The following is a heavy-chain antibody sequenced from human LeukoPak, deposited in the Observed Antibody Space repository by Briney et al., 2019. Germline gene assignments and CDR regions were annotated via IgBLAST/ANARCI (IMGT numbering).Heavy chain of an antibody. CDR1: GGSISSGDYY. V-gene: IGHV4-61*08. CDR3: ASRTIAVAGTFDY. CDR2: IYYSGST. J-gene: IGHJ4*02. D-gene: IGHD6-19*01. Sequence: SETLSLTCTVSGGSISSGDYYWSWIRQPPGKGLEWIGYIYYSGSTNYNPSLKSRVTISVDTSKNQFSLKLSSVTAADTAVYYCASRTIAVAGTFDYWGQGTLVTVSS.